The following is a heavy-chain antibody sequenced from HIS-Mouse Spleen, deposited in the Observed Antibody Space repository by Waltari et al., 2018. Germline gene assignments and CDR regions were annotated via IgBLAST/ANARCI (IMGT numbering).Heavy chain of an antibody. J-gene: IGHJ4*02. CDR2: IKQEGSEK. V-gene: IGHV3-7*01. CDR1: GFTFSSYW. CDR3: ARDLGAFDY. Sequence: EVQLVESGGGLVQPGGSLRLSCAASGFTFSSYWMSWVRQAPGKGLEGGGNIKQEGSEKYYVDSVKGRFTISRDNAKNTLYLQMNSLRAEDTAVYYCARDLGAFDYWGQGTLVTVSS. D-gene: IGHD1-26*01.